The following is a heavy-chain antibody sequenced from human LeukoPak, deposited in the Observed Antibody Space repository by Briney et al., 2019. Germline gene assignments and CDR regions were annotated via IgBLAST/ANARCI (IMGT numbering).Heavy chain of an antibody. CDR1: GGSISSYY. D-gene: IGHD3-22*01. J-gene: IGHJ4*02. CDR3: ARLDYYDSSGYLGFDY. Sequence: SETLSLTCTVSGGSISSYYWSWIRQPPGKGLEWIGYIYYSGSTNYNPSLKSRVTISVDTSKNQFSLKLSSVTAADTAVYYCARLDYYDSSGYLGFDYWGQGTLVTVSS. V-gene: IGHV4-59*08. CDR2: IYYSGST.